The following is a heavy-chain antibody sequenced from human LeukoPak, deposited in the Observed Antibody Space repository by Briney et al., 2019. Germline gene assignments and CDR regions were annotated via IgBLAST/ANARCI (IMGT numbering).Heavy chain of an antibody. Sequence: GASVKVSCKASGYTFTSYGISWVRQTPGQGLEWMGGIIPIFGTANYAQKFQGRVTITADESTSTAYMELSSLRSEDTAVYYCARGPLRYYYDSSTAFDIWGQGTMVTVSS. CDR3: ARGPLRYYYDSSTAFDI. CDR2: IIPIFGTA. V-gene: IGHV1-69*13. D-gene: IGHD3-22*01. J-gene: IGHJ3*02. CDR1: GYTFTSYG.